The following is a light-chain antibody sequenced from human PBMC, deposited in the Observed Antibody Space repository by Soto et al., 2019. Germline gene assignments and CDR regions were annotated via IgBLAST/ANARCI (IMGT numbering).Light chain of an antibody. J-gene: IGLJ3*02. V-gene: IGLV4-69*01. CDR3: QTWGTGIPWV. CDR1: SGHSNYA. CDR2: LNSDGSH. Sequence: QLVLPQSPSASASLGASVKLTCTLSSGHSNYAIAWHQQQPEKGPRYLMHLNSDGSHNKGDGIPDRFSGSSSGAERYLTISSLQSEDEADYYCQTWGTGIPWVFGGGTKLTVL.